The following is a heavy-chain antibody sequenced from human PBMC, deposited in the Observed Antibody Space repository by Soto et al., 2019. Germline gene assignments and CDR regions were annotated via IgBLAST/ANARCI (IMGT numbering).Heavy chain of an antibody. Sequence: QVQLVQSGAEVKKPGASVKVSCKASGYTFTSYGISWVRQAPGQGLEWMGWISAYNGNTNYAQKLQGRVTMTTDTSTSTAYMELRSLRAADTAVYYCAREFPGDYDPDAFDIWGQGTMVTVAA. J-gene: IGHJ3*02. CDR2: ISAYNGNT. CDR1: GYTFTSYG. CDR3: AREFPGDYDPDAFDI. D-gene: IGHD4-17*01. V-gene: IGHV1-18*01.